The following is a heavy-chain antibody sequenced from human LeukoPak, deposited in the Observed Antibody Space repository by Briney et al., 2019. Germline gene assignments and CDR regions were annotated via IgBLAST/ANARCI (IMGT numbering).Heavy chain of an antibody. V-gene: IGHV3-23*01. J-gene: IGHJ4*02. CDR1: GFTFSSYA. CDR3: AKDYSGYSSGWSDY. CDR2: ISGSGGST. Sequence: GRSLRLSCAASGFTFSSYAMSWVRQAPGKGLEWVSAISGSGGSTYYADSVKGRFTISRDNSKNTLYLQMNSLRAEDTAVYYCAKDYSGYSSGWSDYWGQGTLVTVSS. D-gene: IGHD6-19*01.